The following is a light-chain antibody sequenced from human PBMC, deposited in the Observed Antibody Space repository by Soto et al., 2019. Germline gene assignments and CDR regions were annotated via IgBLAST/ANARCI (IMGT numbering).Light chain of an antibody. J-gene: IGKJ4*01. Sequence: DIQLTQSPSSLSASVGDSATISCRASQRISRYLNCYQQKPGKASKLLIFSASGLQSGVPSRFRGGAYGTEFTLTISRLQLEDFATYDGQQSHTNPLTFGGGPKVEI. CDR1: QRISRY. V-gene: IGKV1-39*01. CDR3: QQSHTNPLT. CDR2: SAS.